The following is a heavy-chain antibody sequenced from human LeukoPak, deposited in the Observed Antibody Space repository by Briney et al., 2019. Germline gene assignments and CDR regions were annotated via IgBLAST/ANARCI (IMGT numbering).Heavy chain of an antibody. CDR2: IYYSGST. V-gene: IGHV4-59*11. CDR1: GGSISSHY. CDR3: ERYLSRGFDY. Sequence: SETLSLTCTVSGGSISSHYWSWIRQPPGQGLEWIGYIYYSGSTNYNPSLKSRVTISVDTSKKQFSLKLTSVTAADTAVYYCERYLSRGFDYWRQGTLVTVSS. J-gene: IGHJ4*02. D-gene: IGHD3-10*01.